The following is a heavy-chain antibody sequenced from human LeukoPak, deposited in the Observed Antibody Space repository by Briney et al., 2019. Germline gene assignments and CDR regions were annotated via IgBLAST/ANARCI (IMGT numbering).Heavy chain of an antibody. CDR2: IQFDGSYK. J-gene: IGHJ4*02. Sequence: GGSLGLSCAASGFTFGSSAMHWVRQTPGKGLECVAFIQFDGSYKHYSDSVKGRFTISRDNSKNTLYLEMNSLRPEDTAVYYCATHCSGTACHRDYWGQGTLVTVSS. D-gene: IGHD2-2*01. CDR3: ATHCSGTACHRDY. CDR1: GFTFGSSA. V-gene: IGHV3-30*02.